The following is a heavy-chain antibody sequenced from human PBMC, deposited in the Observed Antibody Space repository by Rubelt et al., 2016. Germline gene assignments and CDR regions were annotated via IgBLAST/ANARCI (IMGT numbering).Heavy chain of an antibody. CDR3: ARGQVATDY. V-gene: IGHV4-59*01. CDR1: CGSITNYY. D-gene: IGHD5-12*01. Sequence: QVQLRESGPGLVRPSETLSLTCPVSCGSITNYYWSWIRQPPGKRLEWIGYIHYTVSTNSNPSLKGRLTIALDTSKNQCALERSSVTAADTAVYYCARGQVATDYWGQGTLVTVSS. CDR2: IHYTVST. J-gene: IGHJ4*02.